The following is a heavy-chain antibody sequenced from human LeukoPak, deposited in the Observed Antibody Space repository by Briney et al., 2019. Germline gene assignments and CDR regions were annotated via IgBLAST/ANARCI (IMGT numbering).Heavy chain of an antibody. CDR2: ISGYNGNT. Sequence: ASVKVSCKASRYTLSTYCIAWVRQAPGQGLEWMGWISGYNGNTNYAQKFQGRVTMTTDTTTTSANMELRSLRSDDTAVYDCARDGYFDYWGQGNLVTVSS. J-gene: IGHJ4*02. V-gene: IGHV1-18*01. CDR3: ARDGYFDY. CDR1: RYTLSTYC.